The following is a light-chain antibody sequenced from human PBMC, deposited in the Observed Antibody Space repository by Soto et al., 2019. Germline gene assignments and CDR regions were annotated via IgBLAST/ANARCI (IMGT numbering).Light chain of an antibody. CDR2: DAS. CDR3: QQYGTFSRFT. Sequence: DIQMTQSPSTLSASVGDRVTITRRASQNINDWLAWYQQKPGKAPNLLIYDASTLESGVPSRFSGSGSGTEFTLTISSLQPADFATYYCQQYGTFSRFTFGPGTKVDLK. CDR1: QNINDW. V-gene: IGKV1-5*01. J-gene: IGKJ3*01.